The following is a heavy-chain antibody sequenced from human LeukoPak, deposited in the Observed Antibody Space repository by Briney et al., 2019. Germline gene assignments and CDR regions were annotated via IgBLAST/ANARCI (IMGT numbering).Heavy chain of an antibody. CDR1: GFTFSSYA. CDR2: IIDSGYST. D-gene: IGHD1-26*01. CDR3: AKAAGGAEYFQH. J-gene: IGHJ1*01. Sequence: GGSLRLSCAASGFTFSSYAMTWVRQAPGRGLEWVSDIIDSGYSTNYADSVKGRFTISRDNSKNTLFLQMNSLRAEDTAVYYCAKAAGGAEYFQHWGQGTLVTVSS. V-gene: IGHV3-23*01.